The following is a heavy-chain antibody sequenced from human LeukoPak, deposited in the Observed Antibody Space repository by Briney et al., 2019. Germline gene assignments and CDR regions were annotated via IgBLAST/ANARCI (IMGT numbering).Heavy chain of an antibody. Sequence: GGSLRLSCAASGFTFSSYSMNWVRQAPGKGLEWVSSISSSSSYIYYADSVKGRFTISRDNAKNSLYLQMNSLRAEDTAVYYCAKGLSRLYYYYGMDVWGQGTTVTVSS. CDR3: AKGLSRLYYYYGMDV. V-gene: IGHV3-21*04. CDR1: GFTFSSYS. CDR2: ISSSSSYI. D-gene: IGHD2/OR15-2a*01. J-gene: IGHJ6*02.